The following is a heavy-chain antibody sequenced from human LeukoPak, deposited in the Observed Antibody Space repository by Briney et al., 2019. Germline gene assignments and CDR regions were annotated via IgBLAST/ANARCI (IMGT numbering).Heavy chain of an antibody. V-gene: IGHV3-7*03. D-gene: IGHD5-18*01. CDR3: AREHLVGILGNNWFDP. CDR2: IKQDGSEK. J-gene: IGHJ5*02. Sequence: PGGSLRLSCAASGFTFSSYWMSWVRQAPGKGLEWVANIKQDGSEKYYVDSVKGRFTISRDNAKNSLYLQMNSLRAEDTAVYYCAREHLVGILGNNWFDPWGQGTLVTVFS. CDR1: GFTFSSYW.